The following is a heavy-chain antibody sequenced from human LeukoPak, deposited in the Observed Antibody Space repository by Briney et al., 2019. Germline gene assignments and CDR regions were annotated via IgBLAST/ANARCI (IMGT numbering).Heavy chain of an antibody. J-gene: IGHJ3*02. CDR3: AREALYGYSYGYSHAFDI. D-gene: IGHD5-18*01. V-gene: IGHV3-30-3*01. CDR2: ISYDGSNK. Sequence: GGSLRLSCAASGFTFSSYAMHWVRQAPGKGLEWVAVISYDGSNKYYADSVKGRFTISRDNSKNTLYLQMNGLRAEDTAVYYCAREALYGYSYGYSHAFDIWGQGTMVTVSS. CDR1: GFTFSSYA.